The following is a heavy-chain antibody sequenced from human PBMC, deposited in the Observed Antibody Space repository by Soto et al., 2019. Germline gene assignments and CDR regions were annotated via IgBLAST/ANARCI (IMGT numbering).Heavy chain of an antibody. J-gene: IGHJ4*02. CDR1: GGSISNFF. D-gene: IGHD2-15*01. CDR2: IYGSGTT. Sequence: SETLSLTCSVSGGSISNFFWSWMRQPAGKGLEWIGRIYGSGTTIYNPSLKSRVTMSVDTSKNQFSLKLTSVTAADTALYYCARTLKGYCGGGTCYWFDYWGQGALVTVPQ. V-gene: IGHV4-4*07. CDR3: ARTLKGYCGGGTCYWFDY.